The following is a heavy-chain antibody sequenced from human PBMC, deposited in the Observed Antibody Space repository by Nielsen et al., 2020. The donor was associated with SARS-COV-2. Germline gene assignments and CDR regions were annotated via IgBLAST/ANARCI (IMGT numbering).Heavy chain of an antibody. D-gene: IGHD6-6*01. J-gene: IGHJ6*02. Sequence: GESLKISCAASGFIFSDYAMAWVRQAPGKGLEWVSAISGSGATTYYADSVKGRFTISRDNSKNTLYLQMNSLRAEDTAVYYCAKEEYSSPSYGMDVWGQGTTVTVSS. V-gene: IGHV3-23*01. CDR3: AKEEYSSPSYGMDV. CDR2: ISGSGATT. CDR1: GFIFSDYA.